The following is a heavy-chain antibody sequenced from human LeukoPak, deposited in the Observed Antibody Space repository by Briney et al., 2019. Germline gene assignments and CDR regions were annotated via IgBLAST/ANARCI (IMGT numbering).Heavy chain of an antibody. D-gene: IGHD3-22*01. CDR2: IYYSGST. CDR1: GGSISYYY. Sequence: SETLSLTCTVSGGSISYYYWSWIRQPPGKGLEWIGYIYYSGSTNYNPSLRSRVTISVDTPKNQFSLKLSSVTAADTAVYYCARDWYYYDSSGYRGAFDIWGQGTMVTVSS. V-gene: IGHV4-59*12. CDR3: ARDWYYYDSSGYRGAFDI. J-gene: IGHJ3*02.